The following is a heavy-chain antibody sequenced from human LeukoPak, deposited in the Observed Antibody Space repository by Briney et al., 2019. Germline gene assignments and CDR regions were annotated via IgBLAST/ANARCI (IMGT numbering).Heavy chain of an antibody. J-gene: IGHJ6*02. CDR1: GFTVSSNY. CDR3: ARARVAGPYYYYYYGMDV. D-gene: IGHD6-19*01. V-gene: IGHV3-53*01. CDR2: IYSGGST. Sequence: GGSLRLSCAASGFTVSSNYMSWVRQAPGKGLEWVSVIYSGGSTYYADSVKGRFTISRDNSKNTLYLQMNSLRAEDTAVDYCARARVAGPYYYYYYGMDVWGQGTTVTVSS.